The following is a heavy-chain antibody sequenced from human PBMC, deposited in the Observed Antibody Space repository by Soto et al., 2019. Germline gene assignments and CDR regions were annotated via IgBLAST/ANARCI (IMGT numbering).Heavy chain of an antibody. Sequence: PSQTLSLTCVISGDSVSSNSAAWNWIRQSPSRGLEWLGRTYYRSRWYNDYAISVRSRITVNADTSKNQFSLHLNSVNPEYMALYYCAGTSSLQWYYMDVWDKGTTVTVSS. J-gene: IGHJ6*03. CDR1: GDSVSSNSAA. CDR3: AGTSSLQWYYMDV. V-gene: IGHV6-1*01. CDR2: TYYRSRWYN. D-gene: IGHD1-7*01.